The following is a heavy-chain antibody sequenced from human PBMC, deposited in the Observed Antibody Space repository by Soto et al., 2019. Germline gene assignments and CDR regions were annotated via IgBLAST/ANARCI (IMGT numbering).Heavy chain of an antibody. CDR3: ASGVNYDMDY. Sequence: QVQLQESATGLVKPSETLALTCTVSGGSISSYYWSWIGQPPGKGLEWSGYIYYSGSPYYNPSLRSLVTRSVDTSKNQFSLKPSSVTAAKTAVYYCASGVNYDMDYCGQGTLVTVSS. J-gene: IGHJ4*02. V-gene: IGHV4-59*08. CDR2: IYYSGSP. D-gene: IGHD3-9*01. CDR1: GGSISSYY.